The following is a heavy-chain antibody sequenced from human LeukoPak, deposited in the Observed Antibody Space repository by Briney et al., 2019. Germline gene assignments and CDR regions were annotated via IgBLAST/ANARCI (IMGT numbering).Heavy chain of an antibody. CDR3: AREKYYYDSSGYNYYFDY. J-gene: IGHJ4*02. V-gene: IGHV3-7*01. Sequence: PGGSLGLSCAASGFTFSSYWMSWVRQAPGKGLEWVANIKQDGSEKYYVNSVKGRFTISRDNAKNSLYLQMNSLRAEDTAVYYCAREKYYYDSSGYNYYFDYWGQGTLVTLSS. CDR2: IKQDGSEK. CDR1: GFTFSSYW. D-gene: IGHD3-22*01.